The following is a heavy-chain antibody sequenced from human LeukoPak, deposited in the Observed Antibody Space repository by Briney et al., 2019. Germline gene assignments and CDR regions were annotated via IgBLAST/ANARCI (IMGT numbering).Heavy chain of an antibody. CDR2: ISGSGGST. CDR3: AKGSGWYDTPFDY. V-gene: IGHV3-23*01. CDR1: GFTFSSYA. Sequence: GGSLRLSCAASGFTFSSYAMSWVRQAPGEGLEWVSAISGSGGSTYYADSVKGRFTISRDNSKNTLYLQMNSLRAEDTAVYYCAKGSGWYDTPFDYWGQGTLVTVSS. J-gene: IGHJ4*02. D-gene: IGHD6-19*01.